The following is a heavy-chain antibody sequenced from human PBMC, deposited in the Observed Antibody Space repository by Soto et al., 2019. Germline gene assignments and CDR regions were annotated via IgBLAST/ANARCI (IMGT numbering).Heavy chain of an antibody. D-gene: IGHD5-12*01. J-gene: IGHJ4*02. CDR2: IIAGNGNT. Sequence: GASVKVSCKASGYTFTSYAIHWVRQAPGQRLEWMGWIIAGNGNTKYSQNFQGRVTITRDTSASTVYMEMSSLRSEDTAVYYCARLYSDYDRNDYWGQGTPVTVSS. CDR3: ARLYSDYDRNDY. CDR1: GYTFTSYA. V-gene: IGHV1-3*01.